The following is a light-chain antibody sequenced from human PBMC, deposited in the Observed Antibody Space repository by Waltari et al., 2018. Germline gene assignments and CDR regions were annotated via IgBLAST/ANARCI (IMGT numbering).Light chain of an antibody. Sequence: DIQLTQSPSFLSASVGDRVTTTCRARKGLSTYLAWSQQKPGKAPKLLISAASTLQTGVPSRFSGSGSGTEFTLTISSLQPGDFATYYCQQLNSLPRTFGQGTKVEIK. CDR1: KGLSTY. CDR3: QQLNSLPRT. V-gene: IGKV1-9*01. J-gene: IGKJ1*01. CDR2: AAS.